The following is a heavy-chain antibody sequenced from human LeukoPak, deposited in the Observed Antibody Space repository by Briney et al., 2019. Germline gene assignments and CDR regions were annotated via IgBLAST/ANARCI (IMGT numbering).Heavy chain of an antibody. V-gene: IGHV4-61*05. CDR2: ISYTGST. CDR1: GGSISSSSYY. Sequence: PSETLSLTCTVSGGSISSSSYYWGWIRQPPGKGLEWIGYISYTGSTTYNSSLKSRVTISLDTSQNQFSLKLTSVTPADTAVYCCARTAKYYYGSETYYFFDYWGQGTLVTVSS. D-gene: IGHD3-10*01. J-gene: IGHJ4*02. CDR3: ARTAKYYYGSETYYFFDY.